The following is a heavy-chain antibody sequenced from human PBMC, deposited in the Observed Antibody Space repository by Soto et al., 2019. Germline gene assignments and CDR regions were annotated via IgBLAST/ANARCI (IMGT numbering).Heavy chain of an antibody. CDR2: ISYDGSNK. V-gene: IGHV3-30-3*01. CDR3: ARDLEKWCPVLCYYGMDV. Sequence: GGSLRLSCAASGFTFSSYAMHWVRQAPGKGLEWVAVISYDGSNKYYADSVKGRFTISRDNSKNTLYLQMNSLRAEDTAVYYCARDLEKWCPVLCYYGMDVWGQGTTVTVSS. CDR1: GFTFSSYA. D-gene: IGHD2-8*01. J-gene: IGHJ6*02.